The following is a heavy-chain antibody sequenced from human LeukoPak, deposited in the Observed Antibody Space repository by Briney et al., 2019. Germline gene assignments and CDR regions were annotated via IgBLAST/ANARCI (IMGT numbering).Heavy chain of an antibody. CDR1: GGSFSGYY. J-gene: IGHJ4*02. D-gene: IGHD6-13*01. Sequence: SETLSLTCAVYGGSFSGYYWSWIRQPPGKGLEWIGEINHSGSTNYNPSLKSRVTISVDTSMNQFSLKLSSVTAADTAVYYCARGNSSSCPDYWGQGTLVTVSS. V-gene: IGHV4-34*01. CDR3: ARGNSSSCPDY. CDR2: INHSGST.